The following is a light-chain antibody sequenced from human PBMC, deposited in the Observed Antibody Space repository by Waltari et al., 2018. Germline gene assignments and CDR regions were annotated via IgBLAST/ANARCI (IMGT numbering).Light chain of an antibody. V-gene: IGKV1-5*03. J-gene: IGKJ1*01. Sequence: DIQMAQSPSTLAASVGERVTITCRASQSISYWLAWYQQKPGQAPKLLIYRASNLIDGVPSRFSGRGAWTEFTLTIDSLQPDDFATYFCQQYSGSPPWTFGQGTKVEIK. CDR2: RAS. CDR1: QSISYW. CDR3: QQYSGSPPWT.